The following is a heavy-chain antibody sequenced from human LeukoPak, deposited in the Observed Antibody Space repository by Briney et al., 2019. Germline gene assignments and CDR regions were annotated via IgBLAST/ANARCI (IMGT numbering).Heavy chain of an antibody. CDR1: GGSISSYY. CDR3: ARDDMVTENAFDI. CDR2: IYYSGST. V-gene: IGHV4-59*01. J-gene: IGHJ3*02. D-gene: IGHD5-18*01. Sequence: PSETLSLTCTVSGGSISSYYWSWIRQPPGKGLEWIGYIYYSGSTNYNPSLKSRVTISVDTSKNQFSLKLSSVTAADTAVYYCARDDMVTENAFDIWGQGTMVTVSS.